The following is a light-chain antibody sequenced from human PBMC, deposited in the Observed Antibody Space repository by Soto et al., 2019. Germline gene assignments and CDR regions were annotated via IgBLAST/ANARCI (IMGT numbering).Light chain of an antibody. CDR3: SSYTIRNTWV. V-gene: IGLV2-14*01. J-gene: IGLJ3*02. CDR1: SSDVGGFNR. CDR2: EVT. Sequence: SALIQPASVTGSPGQSITISCTGTSSDVGGFNRVSWYQQYPGTAPKLMIYEVTNRPSGVSDRFSGSKSVNTASLTISGLQPEDDADFYCSSYTIRNTWVFGGGTKLTVL.